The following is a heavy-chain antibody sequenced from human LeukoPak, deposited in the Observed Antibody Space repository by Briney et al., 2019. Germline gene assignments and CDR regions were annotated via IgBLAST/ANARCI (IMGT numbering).Heavy chain of an antibody. CDR2: IYYSGST. CDR3: ATTRSYYYDSSGYCLT. Sequence: SETLSLTCTVPGGSISSSSYYWGWIRQPPGKGLEWIGSIYYSGSTYYNPSLKSRVTISVDTSKNQFSLKLSSVTAADTAVYYCATTRSYYYDSSGYCLTWGQGTLVTVSS. V-gene: IGHV4-39*01. J-gene: IGHJ5*02. D-gene: IGHD3-22*01. CDR1: GGSISSSSYY.